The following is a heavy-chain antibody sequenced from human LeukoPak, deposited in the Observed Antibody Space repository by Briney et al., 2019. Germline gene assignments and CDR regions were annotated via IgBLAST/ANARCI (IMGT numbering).Heavy chain of an antibody. CDR2: IYYSGST. Sequence: SETLSLTCTVSGGSISSSSYYWGWIRQPPGKGLEWIGSIYYSGSTYYNPSLKSRVTISVDTSKNQFSLKLSSVAAADTAVYYCARGPFGVVIFDYWGQGTLVTVSS. V-gene: IGHV4-39*07. CDR3: ARGPFGVVIFDY. CDR1: GGSISSSSYY. J-gene: IGHJ4*02. D-gene: IGHD3-3*01.